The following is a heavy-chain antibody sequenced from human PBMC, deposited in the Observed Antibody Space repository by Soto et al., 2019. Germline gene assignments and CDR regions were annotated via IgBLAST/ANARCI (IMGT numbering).Heavy chain of an antibody. V-gene: IGHV1-69*18. D-gene: IGHD6-19*01. Sequence: QVQLVQSGAEVKQPGSSVKVSCKASGGTFSSYAISWVRQAPGQGLEWVGRIIPIFGTANYARKFQGRVTITADESTSTAYMERSSLRSEDTAVYYWARQLIAVDGTRLSAFDYWGEGTLVTVSS. CDR3: ARQLIAVDGTRLSAFDY. J-gene: IGHJ4*02. CDR1: GGTFSSYA. CDR2: IIPIFGTA.